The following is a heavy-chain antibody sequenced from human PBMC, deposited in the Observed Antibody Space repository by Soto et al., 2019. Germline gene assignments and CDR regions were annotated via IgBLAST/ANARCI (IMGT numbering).Heavy chain of an antibody. V-gene: IGHV1-69*13. CDR1: GGAFSSYA. Sequence: SVTVSCKASGGAFSSYAISWVRQAPRQGLEWMGGILPIFGTANYAQKFQGRVTITADESTSTAYMELSSLRSEDTAVYYCSYNYYDSSGYYYMGGDGYYYYGMDVWGQGTTVTVSS. CDR2: ILPIFGTA. CDR3: SYNYYDSSGYYYMGGDGYYYYGMDV. D-gene: IGHD3-22*01. J-gene: IGHJ6*02.